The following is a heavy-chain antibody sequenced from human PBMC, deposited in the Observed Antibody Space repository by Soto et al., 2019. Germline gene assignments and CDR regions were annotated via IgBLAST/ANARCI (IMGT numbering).Heavy chain of an antibody. Sequence: ASVKVSCKASGYTFTGYYMHWVRQAPGQGLEWMGWINPNSGGTNYAQKFQGWVTMTRDTSISTAYMELSRLRSDDTAVYYCARGVAVLVYGMDVWGQGTTVTVS. V-gene: IGHV1-2*04. D-gene: IGHD2-15*01. J-gene: IGHJ6*02. CDR1: GYTFTGYY. CDR2: INPNSGGT. CDR3: ARGVAVLVYGMDV.